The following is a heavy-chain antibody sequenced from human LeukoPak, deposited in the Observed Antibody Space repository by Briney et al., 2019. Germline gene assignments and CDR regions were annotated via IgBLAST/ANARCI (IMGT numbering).Heavy chain of an antibody. D-gene: IGHD1-26*01. CDR1: GFTVSSNY. J-gene: IGHJ4*02. CDR2: IYSGGST. V-gene: IGHV3-53*01. Sequence: GGSLRLSCAASGFTVSSNYMSWVRQAPGQGLEWVSVIYSGGSTYYADSVKGRFTISRDNARNLVYLQMASLRVEDTAIYYCARDPVEWELLLDYWGQGTPVTVSS. CDR3: ARDPVEWELLLDY.